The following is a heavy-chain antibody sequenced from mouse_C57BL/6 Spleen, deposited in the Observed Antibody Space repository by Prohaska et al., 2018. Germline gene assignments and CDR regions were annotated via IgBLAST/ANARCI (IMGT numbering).Heavy chain of an antibody. D-gene: IGHD2-5*01. J-gene: IGHJ2*01. Sequence: QVHGAELVKPGASVKMSCKASGYTFTSYWITWVKQRPGQGLEWIGDIYPGSGSTNYNEKFKSKATLTVDTSSSTAYMELRSLTSEDSAVYYCAKGSNYVDWGQGTTLTVSS. V-gene: IGHV1-55*01. CDR1: GYTFTSYW. CDR2: IYPGSGST. CDR3: AKGSNYVD.